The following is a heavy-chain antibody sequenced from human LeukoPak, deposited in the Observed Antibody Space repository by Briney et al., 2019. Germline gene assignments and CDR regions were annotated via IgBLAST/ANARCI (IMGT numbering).Heavy chain of an antibody. CDR3: ARGSDGLYSSGYWDYMDV. J-gene: IGHJ6*03. Sequence: GGSLRLTCSASGFTFSSYGMHWVRQAPGKGLEWVAFIRHDGSNKYYAVSVRGRFTISRDNSKNTLYLQMNSLRAEDTALYYCARGSDGLYSSGYWDYMDVWGKGTTVTVSS. D-gene: IGHD3-22*01. V-gene: IGHV3-30*02. CDR2: IRHDGSNK. CDR1: GFTFSSYG.